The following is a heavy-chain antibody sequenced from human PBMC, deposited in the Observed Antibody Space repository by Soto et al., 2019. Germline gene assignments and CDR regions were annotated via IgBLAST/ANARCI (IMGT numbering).Heavy chain of an antibody. CDR3: ARNIVVVITHAFDI. D-gene: IGHD3-22*01. J-gene: IGHJ3*02. CDR2: INHSGST. V-gene: IGHV4-34*01. Sequence: SETLSLTCAVYGGSFSGYYWSWIRQPPGKGLEWIGEINHSGSTNYNPSLKSRVTISVDTSKNQFSLKLSSVTAADTAVYYCARNIVVVITHAFDIWGQGTMVTVSS. CDR1: GGSFSGYY.